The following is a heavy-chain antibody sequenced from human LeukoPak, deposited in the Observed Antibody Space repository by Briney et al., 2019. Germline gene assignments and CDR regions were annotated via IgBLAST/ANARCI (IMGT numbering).Heavy chain of an antibody. CDR1: GLTFSSYA. CDR2: ISASGDSI. Sequence: GGSLRLSCAASGLTFSSYAMSWVRQAPGKGLEWVSVISASGDSIYYSDSVEGRFTISRDNSENTLYLQMNTLRAGDTAVYYCVKYQLLHRSRWRDAFEIWGQGTMVTVSS. V-gene: IGHV3-23*01. CDR3: VKYQLLHRSRWRDAFEI. D-gene: IGHD6-13*01. J-gene: IGHJ3*02.